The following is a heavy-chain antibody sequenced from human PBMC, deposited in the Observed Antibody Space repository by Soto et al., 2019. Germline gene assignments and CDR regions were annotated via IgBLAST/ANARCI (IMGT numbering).Heavy chain of an antibody. V-gene: IGHV3-15*01. Sequence: GGSLRLSCAASGFTFSKAYMTWVRQAPGKGLEWVGHIKSKTDGGTTDYAAPVKGRFTISRDDSKNTLYLQMNSLKIEDTAVYYCTTGTWIQLWLPEYWGQGTLVTVSS. CDR1: GFTFSKAY. CDR2: IKSKTDGGTT. J-gene: IGHJ4*02. D-gene: IGHD5-18*01. CDR3: TTGTWIQLWLPEY.